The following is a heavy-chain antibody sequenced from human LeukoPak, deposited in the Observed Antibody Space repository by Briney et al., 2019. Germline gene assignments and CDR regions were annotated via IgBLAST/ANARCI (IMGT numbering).Heavy chain of an antibody. CDR2: INPNSGGT. V-gene: IGHV1-2*02. J-gene: IGHJ4*02. CDR1: GYTXIGYY. CDR3: ATAYGSGTDFYY. D-gene: IGHD3-10*01. Sequence: GASVKVSCKASGYTXIGYYMHWVRQAPGHGLEWMGWINPNSGGTNYAQKFQGRVTMTRDTSISTAYMELSRLKSDDTAVYYCATAYGSGTDFYYWGQGTLVTVSS.